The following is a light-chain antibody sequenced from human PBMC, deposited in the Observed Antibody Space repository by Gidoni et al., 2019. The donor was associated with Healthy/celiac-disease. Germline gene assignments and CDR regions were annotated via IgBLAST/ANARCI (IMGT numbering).Light chain of an antibody. CDR3: QQRSNWPLIT. CDR1: QSVSSY. Sequence: EIVLTQSPATLSLSPGERATLSCRASQSVSSYLAWYQQKPGQDPRLLIYDASNRATDIPARFSGSGSGTDFTLTISSLEPEDFAVYYCQQRSNWPLITFGQGTRLEIK. CDR2: DAS. V-gene: IGKV3-11*01. J-gene: IGKJ5*01.